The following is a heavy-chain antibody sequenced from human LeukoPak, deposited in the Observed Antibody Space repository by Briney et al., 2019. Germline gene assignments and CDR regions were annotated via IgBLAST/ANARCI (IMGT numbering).Heavy chain of an antibody. J-gene: IGHJ4*01. Sequence: PSETLSLTCAVYGGSFSGYYWSWIRQPPGKGLEWIGEINHSGSTNYNPSLKSRVTISVDTSKNQFSLKLSSVTAADTAVYYCARASGYCTNGVCPEDYWGHGTLVTVSS. D-gene: IGHD2-8*01. CDR3: ARASGYCTNGVCPEDY. CDR1: GGSFSGYY. CDR2: INHSGST. V-gene: IGHV4-34*01.